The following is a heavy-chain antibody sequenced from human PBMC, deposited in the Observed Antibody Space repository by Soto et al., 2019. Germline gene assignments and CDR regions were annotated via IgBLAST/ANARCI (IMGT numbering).Heavy chain of an antibody. J-gene: IGHJ4*01. CDR3: ACEPATAKREGVDF. Sequence: ASVKVSCKASGCTLSDYYIHWFRKAHGQGLEWMRWINPNSGGTNYEPRFQGGVTMNRAPSTTTAYMELSRLRSGNRAVDYCACEPATAKREGVDFWGQ. V-gene: IGHV1-2*02. D-gene: IGHD1-26*01. CDR2: INPNSGGT. CDR1: GCTLSDYY.